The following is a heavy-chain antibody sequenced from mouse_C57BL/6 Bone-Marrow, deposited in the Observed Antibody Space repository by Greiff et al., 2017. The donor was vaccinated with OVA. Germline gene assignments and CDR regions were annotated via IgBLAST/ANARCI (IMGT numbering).Heavy chain of an antibody. CDR3: AREGAAQATPGLFAY. J-gene: IGHJ3*01. V-gene: IGHV1-69*01. CDR1: GYTFTSYW. D-gene: IGHD3-2*02. CDR2: IDPSDSYT. Sequence: QVQLQQSGAELVMPGASVKLSCKASGYTFTSYWMHWVKQRPGQGLEWIGEIDPSDSYTNSNQKFNGKSTFTVDKSSSTAYMQLSRLTSEDSAVYYGAREGAAQATPGLFAYWGQGTMVTVSA.